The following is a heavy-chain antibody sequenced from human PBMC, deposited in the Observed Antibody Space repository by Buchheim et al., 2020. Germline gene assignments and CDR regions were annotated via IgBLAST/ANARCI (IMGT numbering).Heavy chain of an antibody. Sequence: EVQLVESGGGLVQPGGFLRLSCAASGFTFSSYEMNWVRQAPGKGLEWVSYIGSSGSTIYYEASVKGRFTISRDNAKNHLYLHMNSLRVEDTAVYYCARGGGYDVWSGSNGMDVWGQGTT. D-gene: IGHD3-3*01. J-gene: IGHJ6*02. CDR1: GFTFSSYE. CDR2: IGSSGSTI. V-gene: IGHV3-48*03. CDR3: ARGGGYDVWSGSNGMDV.